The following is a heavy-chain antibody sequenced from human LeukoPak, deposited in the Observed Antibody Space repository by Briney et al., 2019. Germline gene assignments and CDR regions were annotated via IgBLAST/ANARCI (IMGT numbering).Heavy chain of an antibody. V-gene: IGHV3-23*01. Sequence: PGGSLRLSCAASGFTFSSYWMHWVRQAPGKGLEWVSAISGSGGSTYYADSVKGRFTISRDNSKNTLYLQMNSLRAEDTAVYYCAKEIYGDSTGGRFQHWGQGTLVTVSS. CDR3: AKEIYGDSTGGRFQH. CDR2: ISGSGGST. D-gene: IGHD4-17*01. CDR1: GFTFSSYW. J-gene: IGHJ1*01.